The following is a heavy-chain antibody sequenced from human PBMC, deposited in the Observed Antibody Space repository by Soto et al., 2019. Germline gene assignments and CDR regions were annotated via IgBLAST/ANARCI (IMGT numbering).Heavy chain of an antibody. CDR1: GFTFSSYS. CDR3: ARDRGWSLFDY. D-gene: IGHD6-19*01. V-gene: IGHV3-21*01. J-gene: IGHJ4*02. CDR2: TSSQGGYI. Sequence: GGSLRLSCAASGFTFSSYSMNWVRQAPGKGLEWVSSTSSQGGYIYYADSVKGRFTISRDNAKNTLYLQMNSLRAEDTAVYYCARDRGWSLFDYWGQGTLVTVSS.